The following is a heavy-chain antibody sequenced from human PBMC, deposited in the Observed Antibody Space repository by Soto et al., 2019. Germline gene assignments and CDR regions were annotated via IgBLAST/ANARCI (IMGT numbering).Heavy chain of an antibody. D-gene: IGHD6-6*01. J-gene: IGHJ4*02. V-gene: IGHV4-31*03. Sequence: QVQLQESGPGLVKASQTLSLICSVSGESISSGGYYWSWIRHHPGKGLEWIGYVYDSESAYYNPSLKRRVTISMDPSKNHFAMKRSSVTAADTAVYYCARASSSSSAADYWGQGTLITVSS. CDR3: ARASSSSSAADY. CDR1: GESISSGGYY. CDR2: VYDSESA.